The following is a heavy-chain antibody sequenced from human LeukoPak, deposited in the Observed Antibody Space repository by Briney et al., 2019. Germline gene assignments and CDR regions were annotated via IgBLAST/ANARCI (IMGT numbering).Heavy chain of an antibody. J-gene: IGHJ5*02. D-gene: IGHD5-12*01. Sequence: SVKVSCKASGGTFSSYAISWVRQAPGQGLEWMGRIIPIFGTANYAQKFQGRVTITTDESTSTAYMELSSLRSDDTAVYYCAREFVGGYDWENNWFDPWGQGTLVTVSS. CDR1: GGTFSSYA. CDR3: AREFVGGYDWENNWFDP. CDR2: IIPIFGTA. V-gene: IGHV1-69*05.